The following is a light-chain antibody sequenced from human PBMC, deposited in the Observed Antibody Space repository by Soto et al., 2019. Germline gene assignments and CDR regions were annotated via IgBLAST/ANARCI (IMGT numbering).Light chain of an antibody. CDR2: KAS. CDR3: QQYNSYPWT. V-gene: IGKV1-5*03. CDR1: QSISSW. Sequence: DIQMTQSPSTLSASVGDRVTITCRASQSISSWLAWYQQKPGKAPKLLIYKASSLESGVPSRFSGSGSGTEFTLTISRQQPDDFATYYCQQYNSYPWTFGQGTKVDI. J-gene: IGKJ1*01.